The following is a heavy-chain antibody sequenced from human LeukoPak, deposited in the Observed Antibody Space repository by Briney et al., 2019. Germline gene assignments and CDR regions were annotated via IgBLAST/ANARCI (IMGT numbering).Heavy chain of an antibody. CDR2: ISSSSSTI. V-gene: IGHV3-48*02. CDR1: GFTFSIYS. D-gene: IGHD5-18*01. J-gene: IGHJ4*02. Sequence: GGSLRLSCAASGFTFSIYSMNWVRQAPGKGLEWVSYISSSSSTIYYADSVKGRFTISRDNAKNSLYLQMNSLRDEDTAVYYCARGSGYSYGPPEFDYWGQGTLVTVSS. CDR3: ARGSGYSYGPPEFDY.